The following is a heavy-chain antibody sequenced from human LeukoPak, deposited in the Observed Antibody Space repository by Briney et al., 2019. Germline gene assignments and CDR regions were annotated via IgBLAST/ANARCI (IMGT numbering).Heavy chain of an antibody. J-gene: IGHJ4*02. CDR2: INKDGSEK. Sequence: PGGSLRLSCSASGFTFSNHWMNWVRQAPGKGLEWVANINKDGSEKNYVDSVRGRFTISRDNARNSLYLQMNYVRPEATAVYYCARQDHGPDYWGQGTLVTVSS. D-gene: IGHD1-14*01. V-gene: IGHV3-7*01. CDR1: GFTFSNHW. CDR3: ARQDHGPDY.